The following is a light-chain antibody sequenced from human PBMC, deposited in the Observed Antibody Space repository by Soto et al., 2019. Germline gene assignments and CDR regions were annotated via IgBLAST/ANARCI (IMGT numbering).Light chain of an antibody. CDR2: DAS. CDR3: QQRSNWPLP. V-gene: IGKV3-11*01. CDR1: QSVSSL. Sequence: EFVLTQSPVTLSLCPGERATLSCRASQSVSSLLAWYQQKPGQAPRLLIYDASNRATGIPARFSGSGSGTDFTLTISSIQPEDFALYYCQQRSNWPLPFGGGTKVELK. J-gene: IGKJ4*01.